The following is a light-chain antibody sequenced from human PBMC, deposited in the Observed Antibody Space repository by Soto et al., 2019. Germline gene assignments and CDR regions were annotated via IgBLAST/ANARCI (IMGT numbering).Light chain of an antibody. V-gene: IGKV1-5*03. CDR3: QRYNSYSEA. J-gene: IGKJ1*01. CDR2: KAS. Sequence: DIQMTQSPSTLSGSVGDRVTITCRASQTISSGLAWYQQKPGKAPKLLIYKASTLKSGVPPRFSGSGSGTEFTLTISSLQPDDFATYYCQRYNSYSEAFGQGTKVDI. CDR1: QTISSG.